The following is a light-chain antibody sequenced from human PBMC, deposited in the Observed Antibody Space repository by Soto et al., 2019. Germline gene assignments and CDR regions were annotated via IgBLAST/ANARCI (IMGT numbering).Light chain of an antibody. Sequence: EIVLTQSPATLSLSPGERATLSCRASQSVSSNLAWYQQKPDQAPRLLIFGASSRASGIPDRFSGSGSGTDFTLTISRLEPEDFALYYCQHYGDSSWTFGQGTKVDIK. CDR1: QSVSSN. V-gene: IGKV3-20*01. J-gene: IGKJ1*01. CDR3: QHYGDSSWT. CDR2: GAS.